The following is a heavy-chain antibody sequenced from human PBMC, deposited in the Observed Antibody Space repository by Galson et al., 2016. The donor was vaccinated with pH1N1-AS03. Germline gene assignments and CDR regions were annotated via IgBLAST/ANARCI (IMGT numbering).Heavy chain of an antibody. J-gene: IGHJ4*02. CDR2: INSDGSFT. V-gene: IGHV3-74*01. CDR1: GFAFGSYW. Sequence: SLRLSCAASGFAFGSYWMHWVRQAPGKGLVWVSRINSDGSFTSYADAVKGRFTVSRDNAKDTLFLHMSRLRNDDTAVYFCTRGARDIGDYWGQGNLVTVSS. CDR3: TRGARDIGDY. D-gene: IGHD3-9*01.